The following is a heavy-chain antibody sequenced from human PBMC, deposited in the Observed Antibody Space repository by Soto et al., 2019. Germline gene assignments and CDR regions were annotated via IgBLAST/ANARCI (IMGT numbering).Heavy chain of an antibody. Sequence: PWGALRLSCAASGFTFSSIAMSWGRQAPGKGLEGLAMTTQDGNDKYYVDSVKGRVTISRDSAKNSMYLQMNSLTGEDTAVYYYASLDTARIQIVGYWGQGTQVTVSS. CDR1: GFTFSSIA. V-gene: IGHV3-7*01. CDR2: TTQDGNDK. CDR3: ASLDTARIQIVGY. J-gene: IGHJ4*02. D-gene: IGHD5-18*01.